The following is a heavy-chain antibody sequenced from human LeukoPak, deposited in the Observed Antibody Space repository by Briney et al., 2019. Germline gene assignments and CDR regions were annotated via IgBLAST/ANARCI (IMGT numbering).Heavy chain of an antibody. Sequence: ASVKVSCKASGYTFTSYAMHWVRQAPGQRLEWMGWINAGNGNTKYSQKFQGRVTITRDTSASTAYMELSSLRSEDTAVYYCARELVASGWYPFDYWGQGTLVTVSS. V-gene: IGHV1-3*01. D-gene: IGHD6-19*01. J-gene: IGHJ4*02. CDR1: GYTFTSYA. CDR3: ARELVASGWYPFDY. CDR2: INAGNGNT.